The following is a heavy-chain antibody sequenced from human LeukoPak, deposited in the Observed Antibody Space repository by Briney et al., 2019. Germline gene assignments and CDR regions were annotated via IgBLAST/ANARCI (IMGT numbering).Heavy chain of an antibody. J-gene: IGHJ6*03. Sequence: SETLSLTCTVSGGSLTKYYWSWIRQPPGKGLEWIGFVFYSGTTHYNPSLKSRVTLSVDTSKNQFSLTLTSVTAADTAVYYCARVFDSGSQAYFYYMDVWGKGTTVTISS. CDR3: ARVFDSGSQAYFYYMDV. CDR2: VFYSGTT. D-gene: IGHD3-10*01. V-gene: IGHV4-59*01. CDR1: GGSLTKYY.